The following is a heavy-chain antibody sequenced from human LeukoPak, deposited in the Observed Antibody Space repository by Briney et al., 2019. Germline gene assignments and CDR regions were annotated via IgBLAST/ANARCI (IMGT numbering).Heavy chain of an antibody. CDR2: IYSDTST. J-gene: IGHJ4*02. D-gene: IGHD2-15*01. V-gene: IGHV3-66*01. Sequence: PGGSLRLSCAASGFTVSSKYMCWVRQAPGKGLEWVSVIYSDTSTYYADSVKGRFTISRDNSKNTLYLQMNSLRAEDTGVYYCARVQGSGLFRWYWGQGTLVTVPS. CDR1: GFTVSSKY. CDR3: ARVQGSGLFRWY.